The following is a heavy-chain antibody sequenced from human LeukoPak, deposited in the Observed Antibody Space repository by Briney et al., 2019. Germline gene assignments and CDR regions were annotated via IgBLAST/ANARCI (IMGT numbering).Heavy chain of an antibody. D-gene: IGHD2-8*01. Sequence: PSETLSLTCTVSGGSISSSTYYWGWIRQPPGKGLEWIGSIYYSGSTYYNPSLKSRVTVSVDTSKNQLSLKLSSVTAADTAVYYCARHVYDTNAYTSAVGYFFDYWGQGTLVTVSS. CDR1: GGSISSSTYY. J-gene: IGHJ4*02. CDR2: IYYSGST. CDR3: ARHVYDTNAYTSAVGYFFDY. V-gene: IGHV4-39*01.